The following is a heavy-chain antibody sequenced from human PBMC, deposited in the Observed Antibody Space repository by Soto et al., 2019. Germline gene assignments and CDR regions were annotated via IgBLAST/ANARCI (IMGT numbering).Heavy chain of an antibody. CDR2: ISGSGGST. CDR3: AKAGYSSARDYYYYGMDV. D-gene: IGHD6-25*01. Sequence: EVQLLESGGGLVQPGGSLRLSCAASGFTFSSYAMSWVRQAPGKGLEWVSAISGSGGSTYYADSVKGRFTISRDNSKNTLYLQMNSLRAEDTAVYYCAKAGYSSARDYYYYGMDVWGQGTTVTVSS. CDR1: GFTFSSYA. V-gene: IGHV3-23*01. J-gene: IGHJ6*02.